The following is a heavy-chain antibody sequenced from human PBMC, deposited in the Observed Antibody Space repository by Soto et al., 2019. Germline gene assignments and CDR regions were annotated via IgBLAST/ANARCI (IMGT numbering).Heavy chain of an antibody. CDR3: VKDAEAALPGWFDS. J-gene: IGHJ5*01. D-gene: IGHD6-6*01. CDR2: IRWNSGII. CDR1: GFNFDDYA. V-gene: IGHV3-9*01. Sequence: EVQLVESGGGLVQPGRSLRLSCAASGFNFDDYAMHWVRQSSGRGLEWVSGIRWNSGIIGYVDSVKGRFTISRDNARNSLFLQMNSLSPEDTALYYCVKDAEAALPGWFDSWGQGTLVTVSS.